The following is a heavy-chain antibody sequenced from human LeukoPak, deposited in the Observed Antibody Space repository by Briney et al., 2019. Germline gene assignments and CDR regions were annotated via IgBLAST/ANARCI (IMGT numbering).Heavy chain of an antibody. Sequence: ASVKVSCKASGYTFTSYYMHWVRQAPGQGLEWMGIIDPSGGSTSYSQKFQGRVTMTRDTSTSTVYMELSSLRSEDTAVYYCARVGHYCSGGSCYFDYWGQETLVTVSS. CDR3: ARVGHYCSGGSCYFDY. V-gene: IGHV1-46*01. CDR2: IDPSGGST. CDR1: GYTFTSYY. D-gene: IGHD2-15*01. J-gene: IGHJ4*02.